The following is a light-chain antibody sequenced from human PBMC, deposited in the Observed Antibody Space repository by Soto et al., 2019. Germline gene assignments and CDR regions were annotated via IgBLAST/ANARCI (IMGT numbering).Light chain of an antibody. J-gene: IGKJ1*01. Sequence: EIVMTQSPATLSVSPGERATLSCRASQSVSSNLVWYQQQRGQAPRLLIYGASTRATGIPARFSGSGSGTEFTLTISSLQSEDFAVYYCQQYNYWPTWTFGQGTKVEIK. V-gene: IGKV3-15*01. CDR1: QSVSSN. CDR2: GAS. CDR3: QQYNYWPTWT.